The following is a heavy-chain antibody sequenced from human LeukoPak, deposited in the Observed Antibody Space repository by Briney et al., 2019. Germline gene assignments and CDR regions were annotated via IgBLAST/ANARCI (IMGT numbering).Heavy chain of an antibody. J-gene: IGHJ4*02. CDR1: GYTFTGYY. Sequence: ASVKVSCKASGYTFTGYYMHWVRQAPGQGLEWMGWINPNSGGTNYAQMLQGRVTMTRDTSISTAYMELSRLRSDDTAVYYCARGGYDSSSLFDYWGQGTLVTVSS. CDR2: INPNSGGT. D-gene: IGHD6-19*01. V-gene: IGHV1-2*02. CDR3: ARGGYDSSSLFDY.